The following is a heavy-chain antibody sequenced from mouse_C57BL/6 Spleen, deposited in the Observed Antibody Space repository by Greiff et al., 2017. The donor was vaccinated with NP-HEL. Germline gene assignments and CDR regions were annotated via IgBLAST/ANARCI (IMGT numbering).Heavy chain of an antibody. CDR2: ISSGSSTI. D-gene: IGHD1-2*01. CDR1: GFTFSDYG. V-gene: IGHV5-17*01. J-gene: IGHJ1*03. CDR3: AREASLLGYFDV. Sequence: EVKVVESGGGLVKPGGSLKLSCAASGFTFSDYGMHWVRQAPEKGLEWVAYISSGSSTIYYADTVKGRFTISRDNAKNTLFLQMTSLRSEDTAMYYCAREASLLGYFDVWGTGTTVTVSS.